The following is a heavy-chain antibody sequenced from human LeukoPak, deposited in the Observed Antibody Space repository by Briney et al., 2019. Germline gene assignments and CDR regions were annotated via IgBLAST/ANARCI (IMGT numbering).Heavy chain of an antibody. Sequence: GGSLRLSCATSGFPFSDFSMTWVRQAPGKGLEWISTTNSGGATTYYAESVKGRFTISRDNSKNALYLQMSSLRVEDAAIYYCAKQSYARSLGEGGPGTLVTVSS. D-gene: IGHD2-8*01. V-gene: IGHV3-23*01. J-gene: IGHJ4*02. CDR2: TNSGGATT. CDR1: GFPFSDFS. CDR3: AKQSYARSLGE.